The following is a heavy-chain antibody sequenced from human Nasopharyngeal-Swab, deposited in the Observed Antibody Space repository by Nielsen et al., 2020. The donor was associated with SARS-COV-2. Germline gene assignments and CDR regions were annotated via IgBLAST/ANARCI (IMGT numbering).Heavy chain of an antibody. CDR2: ISSSSYI. V-gene: IGHV3-21*01. CDR3: ARDPGRWVRGVYY. D-gene: IGHD3-10*01. Sequence: LSLTCASSGFTFRSYSMNWVRQAPGKGLEWVSPISSSSYIYCADSVKGRFTISRDNAKNSLYLQMNSLRAEDTAVYYWARDPGRWVRGVYYWGQGTLVTVSS. J-gene: IGHJ4*02. CDR1: GFTFRSYS.